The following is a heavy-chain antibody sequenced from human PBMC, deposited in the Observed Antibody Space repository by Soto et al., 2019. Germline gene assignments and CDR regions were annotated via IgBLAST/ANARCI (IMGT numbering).Heavy chain of an antibody. CDR2: ISSTANTK. J-gene: IGHJ4*02. Sequence: LVPFCLPPGFVFNSFEIKGVREAPGKGLEWISYISSTANTKYYADSVKGRFTISRDNARNSLYLQMNSLGAEDTAVYYCARGIRYGGSGYWSYVAYWGRGTLVTVSS. V-gene: IGHV3-48*03. D-gene: IGHD3-22*01. CDR3: ARGIRYGGSGYWSYVAY. CDR1: GFVFNSFE.